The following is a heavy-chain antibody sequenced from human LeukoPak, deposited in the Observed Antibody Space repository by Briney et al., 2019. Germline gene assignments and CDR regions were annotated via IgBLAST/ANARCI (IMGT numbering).Heavy chain of an antibody. CDR1: GYTLTELS. CDR2: FDPEDGET. J-gene: IGHJ4*02. CDR3: ATGIAAAGSLYFDY. D-gene: IGHD6-13*01. V-gene: IGHV1-24*01. Sequence: GASVKVSCKVSGYTLTELSMHWVRQAPGKGLEWMGGFDPEDGETIYAQKFQGRVTMTEDTSTDTAYMELSSLRSEDTAVYYCATGIAAAGSLYFDYWGQGTLVTVSS.